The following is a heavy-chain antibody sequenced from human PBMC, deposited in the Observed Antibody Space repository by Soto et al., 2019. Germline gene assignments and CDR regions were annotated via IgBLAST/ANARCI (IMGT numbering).Heavy chain of an antibody. CDR1: GGSISSYY. CDR2: IYYSGST. J-gene: IGHJ6*02. Sequence: SETLSLTCTVSGGSISSYYWSWIRQPPGKGLEWIGYIYYSGSTNYNPSLKSRVTISVDTSKNQFSLKLSSVTAADTAVYYCASSNIAATGVYYYGMDVWGRGTTVT. D-gene: IGHD6-13*01. CDR3: ASSNIAATGVYYYGMDV. V-gene: IGHV4-59*01.